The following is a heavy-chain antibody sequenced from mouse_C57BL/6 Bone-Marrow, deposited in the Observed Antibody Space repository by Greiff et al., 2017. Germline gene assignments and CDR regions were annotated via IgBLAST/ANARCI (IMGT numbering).Heavy chain of an antibody. CDR3: ASGAITTVVAHWYFDV. V-gene: IGHV1-55*01. Sequence: QVQLKQPGAELVKPGASVKMSCKASGYTFTSYWITWVKQRPGQGLEWIGDIYPGSGSTNYNEKFKSKATLTVETSSSTAYMQLSSLTSEDSAVYYWASGAITTVVAHWYFDVWGTGTTVTVSS. CDR1: GYTFTSYW. CDR2: IYPGSGST. J-gene: IGHJ1*03. D-gene: IGHD1-1*01.